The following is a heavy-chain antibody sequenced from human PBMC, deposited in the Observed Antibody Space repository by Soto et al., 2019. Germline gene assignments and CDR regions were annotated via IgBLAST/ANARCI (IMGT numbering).Heavy chain of an antibody. CDR1: GYTFTGYY. Sequence: ASVKVSCKASGYTFTGYYMHWVRQAPGQGLEWMGWINPNSGGTNYAQKFQGRVTMTRDTSISTAYMELSRLRSDDTAVCYCARIGQLWFGELHYYGMDVWGQGTTVTVSS. J-gene: IGHJ6*02. V-gene: IGHV1-2*02. CDR3: ARIGQLWFGELHYYGMDV. CDR2: INPNSGGT. D-gene: IGHD3-10*01.